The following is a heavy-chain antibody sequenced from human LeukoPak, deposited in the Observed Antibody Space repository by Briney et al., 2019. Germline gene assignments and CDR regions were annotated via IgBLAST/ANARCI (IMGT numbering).Heavy chain of an antibody. CDR1: GYTFTAYY. Sequence: ASVKVSCKASGYTFTAYYLHWVRQAPGQGLEWMGWINPNSGGTNYAQEFQGRVTLTRDTSITTTYMQLSSLRSDHTALYYCASVYSTGWYYDYWGQGTLVTISS. D-gene: IGHD2-8*02. J-gene: IGHJ4*02. CDR2: INPNSGGT. V-gene: IGHV1-2*02. CDR3: ASVYSTGWYYDY.